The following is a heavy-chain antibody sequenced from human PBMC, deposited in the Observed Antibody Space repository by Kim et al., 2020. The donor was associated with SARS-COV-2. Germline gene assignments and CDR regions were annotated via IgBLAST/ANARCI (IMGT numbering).Heavy chain of an antibody. CDR3: ARLREVVGARLGPYYYGMDV. CDR2: IYYSGST. CDR1: GGSISSYY. Sequence: SETLSLTCTVSGGSISSYYWSWIRQPPGKGLEWIGYIYYSGSTNYNPSLKSRVTISVDTSKNQFSLKLSSVTAADTAVYYCARLREVVGARLGPYYYGMDVWGQGTTVTVSS. V-gene: IGHV4-59*08. D-gene: IGHD1-26*01. J-gene: IGHJ6*02.